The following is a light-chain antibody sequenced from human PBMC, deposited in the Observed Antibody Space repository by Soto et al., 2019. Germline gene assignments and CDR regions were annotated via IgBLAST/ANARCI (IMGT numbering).Light chain of an antibody. CDR2: GAS. CDR3: QQYNDWPPWT. V-gene: IGKV3-15*01. J-gene: IGKJ1*01. Sequence: EIVLTQSPGTLSLSPGERATLSCRASQSVSSSYLAWYQQKPGQAPRLLIYGASTRATGIPARFSGGGSGTEFILTISSLQSEDFAVYFCQQYNDWPPWTFGQGTKVDI. CDR1: QSVSSSY.